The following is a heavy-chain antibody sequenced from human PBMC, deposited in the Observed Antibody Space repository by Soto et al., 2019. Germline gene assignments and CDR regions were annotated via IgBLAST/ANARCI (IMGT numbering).Heavy chain of an antibody. CDR1: GFTFNTHW. CDR3: ARGGATGVDY. Sequence: EVQLVESGGGVVQPGGSLRLSCTASGFTFNTHWMHWVRQAPGKGLVWVSRLYFDGITTSYADSVKGRLTVSKDNAMNTVYLHVNTLRDEDTAVYYCARGGATGVDYWGQGTLVTVSS. CDR2: LYFDGITT. J-gene: IGHJ4*02. V-gene: IGHV3-74*01.